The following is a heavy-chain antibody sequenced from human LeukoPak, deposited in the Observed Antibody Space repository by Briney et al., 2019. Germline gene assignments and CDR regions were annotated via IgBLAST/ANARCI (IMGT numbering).Heavy chain of an antibody. V-gene: IGHV3-66*01. CDR1: GFTLNNYG. CDR2: IYSGGST. D-gene: IGHD3-22*01. Sequence: GGSLRLSCAASGFTLNNYGMHWVRQAPGKGLEWVSVIYSGGSTYYADSVKGRFTISRDNSKNTLYLQMNSLRAEDTAVYYCARDLDDSSGFDYWGQGTLVTVSS. J-gene: IGHJ4*02. CDR3: ARDLDDSSGFDY.